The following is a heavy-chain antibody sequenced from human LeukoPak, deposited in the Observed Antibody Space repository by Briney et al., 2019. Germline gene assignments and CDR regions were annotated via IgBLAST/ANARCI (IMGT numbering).Heavy chain of an antibody. V-gene: IGHV3-30-3*01. CDR2: ISYDGSNK. CDR3: ARDNRLDGPFFDY. D-gene: IGHD2/OR15-2a*01. CDR1: GFTFSSYA. Sequence: GGSLRLSCAASGFTFSSYAMHWVRQAPGKGLEWVAVISYDGSNKYYADSVKGRFTISRDNSKNTLYLQMNSLRAEDTAVYYCARDNRLDGPFFDYWGQGTLVTVSS. J-gene: IGHJ4*02.